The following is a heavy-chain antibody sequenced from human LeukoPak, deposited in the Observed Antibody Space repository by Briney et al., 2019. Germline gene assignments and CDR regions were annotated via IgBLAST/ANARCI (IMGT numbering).Heavy chain of an antibody. Sequence: SVKVSCKASGGTFSSYAISWVRQAPGQGLEWMGGIIPTFGTANYAQKFQGRVTITTDESTSTAYMELSSLRSEDTAVYYCAREPYSSSWSYNWFDPWGQGTLVTVSS. V-gene: IGHV1-69*05. CDR2: IIPTFGTA. CDR1: GGTFSSYA. J-gene: IGHJ5*02. D-gene: IGHD6-13*01. CDR3: AREPYSSSWSYNWFDP.